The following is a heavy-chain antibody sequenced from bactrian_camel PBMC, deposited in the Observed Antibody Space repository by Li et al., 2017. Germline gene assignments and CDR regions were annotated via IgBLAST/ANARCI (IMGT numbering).Heavy chain of an antibody. CDR3: AADVAVDGSYCPNSFGY. J-gene: IGHJ6*01. CDR1: GFTYSGYS. Sequence: EVQLVESGGGSVQAGGSLTLSCTTSGFTYSGYSMGWFRRAPGKARGGIAGIRRNGDAYYADSVKGRFTISRDNAKNTLYLQLNSLKPEDTAVYYCAADVAVDGSYCPNSFGYWGQGTQVTVS. D-gene: IGHD2*01. CDR2: IRRNGDA. V-gene: IGHV3S31*01.